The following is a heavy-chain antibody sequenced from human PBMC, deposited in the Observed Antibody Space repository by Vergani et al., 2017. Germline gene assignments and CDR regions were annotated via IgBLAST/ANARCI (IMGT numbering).Heavy chain of an antibody. J-gene: IGHJ5*02. D-gene: IGHD4-23*01. CDR2: INHSGST. Sequence: QVQLQQWGAGLLKPSETLSLTCAVYGGSFRGYYWRWIRQRPGKGLEWIGEINHSGSTNDNPSLKSRVTISVDTSKIQFSLKLSTVTAADAAVYYCAGGGSATVVTPVVFWFDPWGQGTLVTVSS. CDR3: AGGGSATVVTPVVFWFDP. V-gene: IGHV4-34*01. CDR1: GGSFRGYY.